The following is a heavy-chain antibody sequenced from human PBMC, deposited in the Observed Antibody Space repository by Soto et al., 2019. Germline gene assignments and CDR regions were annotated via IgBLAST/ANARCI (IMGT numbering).Heavy chain of an antibody. CDR1: GYIFTSYD. V-gene: IGHV1-8*01. J-gene: IGHJ4*02. CDR2: MNPDTGHT. D-gene: IGHD5-18*01. Sequence: QVQLVQSGAEVRQPGASVKVSCEASGYIFTSYDFSWVRQAAGQGLEWMGWMNPDTGHTGYAQRFQGTLTLTRNTSTTTAYMELNSLTSDDTAIYYCARVRKTRYTYESPGGPLSKWGQGTLVTVTS. CDR3: ARVRKTRYTYESPGGPLSK.